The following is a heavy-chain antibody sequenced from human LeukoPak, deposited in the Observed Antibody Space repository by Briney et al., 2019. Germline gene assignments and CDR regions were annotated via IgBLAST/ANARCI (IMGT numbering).Heavy chain of an antibody. CDR3: AREPYYYESSGYSPY. Sequence: SETLSLTCTVTGDSISSTSGFWGWIRQPAGKGLEWIGRIYTSGSTNYNPSLKSRVIISADTSKNQFSLKLSSVTAADTAVYYCAREPYYYESSGYSPYWGQGTLVTVSS. D-gene: IGHD3-22*01. CDR1: GDSISSTSGF. CDR2: IYTSGST. J-gene: IGHJ4*02. V-gene: IGHV4-61*02.